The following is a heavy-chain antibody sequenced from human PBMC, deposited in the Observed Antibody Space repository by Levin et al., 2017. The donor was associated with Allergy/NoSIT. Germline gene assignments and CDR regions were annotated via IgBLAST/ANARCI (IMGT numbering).Heavy chain of an antibody. J-gene: IGHJ4*02. CDR2: IYSSGST. CDR3: ARGRPWTPFDK. V-gene: IGHV4-59*01. CDR1: GDSFSSSY. D-gene: IGHD2/OR15-2a*01. Sequence: SQTLSLTCTVFGDSFSSSYWTWIRQPPGKGLEWIGYIYSSGSTDYNPSIKTRVAMSVDTSKNQFSLKVTSVTAADTAVYYCARGRPWTPFDKWGQGTLVTVSS.